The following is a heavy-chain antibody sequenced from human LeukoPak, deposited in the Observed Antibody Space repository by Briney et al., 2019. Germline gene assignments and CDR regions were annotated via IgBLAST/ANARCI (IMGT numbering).Heavy chain of an antibody. CDR1: GFTFSSHW. CDR2: ISSSSSYI. V-gene: IGHV3-21*01. CDR3: ASVRHYGDSADY. D-gene: IGHD4-17*01. Sequence: GGSLRLSCAASGFTFSSHWMSWVRQAPGKGLEWVSSISSSSSYIYYADSVKGRFTISRDNAKNSLYLQMNSLRAEDTAVYYCASVRHYGDSADYWGQGTLVTVSS. J-gene: IGHJ4*02.